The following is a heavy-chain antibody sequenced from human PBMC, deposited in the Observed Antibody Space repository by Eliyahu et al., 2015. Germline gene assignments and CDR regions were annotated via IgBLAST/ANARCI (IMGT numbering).Heavy chain of an antibody. D-gene: IGHD6-6*01. V-gene: IGHV1-24*01. CDR2: FDPEDGET. Sequence: QVQLVQSGAEVKKPGASVKVSCKVSGYTLTELSMHWVRXAPGKGLEWMGGFDPEDGETIYAQKFQGRVTMTEDTSTDTAYMELSSLRSEDTAVYYCATTGSIAARLIYAFDIWGQGTMVTVSS. CDR1: GYTLTELS. J-gene: IGHJ3*02. CDR3: ATTGSIAARLIYAFDI.